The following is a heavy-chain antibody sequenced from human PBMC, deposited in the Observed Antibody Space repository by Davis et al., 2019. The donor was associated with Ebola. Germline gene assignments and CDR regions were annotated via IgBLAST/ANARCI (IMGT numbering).Heavy chain of an antibody. V-gene: IGHV3-23*01. Sequence: GESLKISCAASGFTFSSYAMSWVRQAPGKGLEWVSAISGSGGSTYYADSVKGRFTISRDNARNSLFLEMDSLRDEDTAVYYCARYHLGSYLKDPFDSWGQGTLVIVSS. J-gene: IGHJ4*02. CDR2: ISGSGGST. CDR1: GFTFSSYA. D-gene: IGHD3-16*01. CDR3: ARYHLGSYLKDPFDS.